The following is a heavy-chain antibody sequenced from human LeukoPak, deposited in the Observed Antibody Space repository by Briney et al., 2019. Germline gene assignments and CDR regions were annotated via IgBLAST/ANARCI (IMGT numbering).Heavy chain of an antibody. D-gene: IGHD4-23*01. J-gene: IGHJ4*02. CDR1: GASVTSHC. V-gene: IGHV4-59*02. Sequence: SETLSLTCTVSGASVTSHCWNWIRQPAGQGLEWIGYICHTGNTNSNPSLKSRVTKSLDTSKNQFSLKLTSVTAADTAVYYGARWSDTYRAFDYWGQGTLVTVSS. CDR3: ARWSDTYRAFDY. CDR2: ICHTGNT.